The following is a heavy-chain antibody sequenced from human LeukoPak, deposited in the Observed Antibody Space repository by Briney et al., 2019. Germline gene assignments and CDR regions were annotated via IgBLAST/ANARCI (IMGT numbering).Heavy chain of an antibody. CDR2: ISWNSGSI. D-gene: IGHD1-1*01. CDR3: AKDQTMEPGAFDI. J-gene: IGHJ3*02. Sequence: GGSLRLSCAASGLPLDDYAILWVRPAPGKGLAWVSGISWNSGSIGYAASVKGRFTISRDNAKNSLYLQMNSLRAEDTALYYWAKDQTMEPGAFDIWGQGTMVTVSS. V-gene: IGHV3-9*01. CDR1: GLPLDDYA.